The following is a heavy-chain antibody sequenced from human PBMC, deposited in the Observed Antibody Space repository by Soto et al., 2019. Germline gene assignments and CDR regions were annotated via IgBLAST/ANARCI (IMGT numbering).Heavy chain of an antibody. Sequence: LRLSCASSEFTFSTYTMNWVRQAPGKGLEWVSSINGRGNYIYYAESVKGRSTISRDNAKNSLYLQMDRLRAEDTALYYCVREDGKVGTNSAFDYWGLGALVTVSS. CDR3: VREDGKVGTNSAFDY. V-gene: IGHV3-21*01. D-gene: IGHD1-26*01. CDR2: INGRGNYI. CDR1: EFTFSTYT. J-gene: IGHJ4*02.